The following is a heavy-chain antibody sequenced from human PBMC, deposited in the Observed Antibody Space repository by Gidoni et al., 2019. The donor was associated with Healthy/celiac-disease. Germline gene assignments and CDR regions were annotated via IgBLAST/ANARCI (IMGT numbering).Heavy chain of an antibody. Sequence: QITLKESGPTLVKPTQTLTLTCTFSGFSLSTSGVGVGWIRQPPGKALEWLALIYWDDDKRYSPSLKSRLTITKDTSKNQVVLTMTNMDPVDTATYYCAHTRPHSSSWYRVLAVAGTSCHFDYWGQGTLVTVSS. CDR1: GFSLSTSGVG. CDR3: AHTRPHSSSWYRVLAVAGTSCHFDY. J-gene: IGHJ4*02. D-gene: IGHD6-13*01. CDR2: IYWDDDK. V-gene: IGHV2-5*02.